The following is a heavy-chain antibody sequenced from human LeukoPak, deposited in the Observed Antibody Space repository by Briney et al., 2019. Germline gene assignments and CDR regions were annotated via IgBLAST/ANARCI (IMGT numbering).Heavy chain of an antibody. Sequence: GSVRVSCKASGGTFSSYAISWGRQAPGEGLEWLGIIDLSGGSTGYAPKFQGRVIMTRDTSTSTVYMDLSSLRSEDTAVYYCPRDSSGSYDHWGQGTLVTGYS. CDR2: IDLSGGST. J-gene: IGHJ1*01. D-gene: IGHD1-26*01. CDR3: PRDSSGSYDH. CDR1: GGTFSSYA. V-gene: IGHV1-46*01.